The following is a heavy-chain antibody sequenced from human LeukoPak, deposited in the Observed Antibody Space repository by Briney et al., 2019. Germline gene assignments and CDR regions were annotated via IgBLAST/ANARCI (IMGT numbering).Heavy chain of an antibody. V-gene: IGHV4-39*01. CDR1: AGSIIRDNIY. Sequence: SETLSLTCTVDAGSIIRDNIYWGWVRQPPGKGLEWVGSINYSGTTYYNPSLRSRLSISVDTSRTQFFLRLNSLTAAETSVYYCGSLFDSWGQGILVTVSS. CDR2: INYSGTT. CDR3: GSLFDS. J-gene: IGHJ4*02.